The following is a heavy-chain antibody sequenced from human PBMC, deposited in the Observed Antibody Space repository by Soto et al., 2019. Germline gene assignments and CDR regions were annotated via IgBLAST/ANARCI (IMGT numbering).Heavy chain of an antibody. CDR1: GGSISSSSYY. J-gene: IGHJ5*02. V-gene: IGHV4-39*01. Sequence: SETLSLTCTVSGGSISSSSYYWGWIRQPPGKGLEWIGSIYYSGSTYYNPSLKSRVTISVDTSKNQFSPKLSSVTAADTAVYYCASEGPLKPVIVVDGNAANWFAPSGQGTLLTVFS. CDR3: ASEGPLKPVIVVDGNAANWFAP. D-gene: IGHD6-19*01. CDR2: IYYSGST.